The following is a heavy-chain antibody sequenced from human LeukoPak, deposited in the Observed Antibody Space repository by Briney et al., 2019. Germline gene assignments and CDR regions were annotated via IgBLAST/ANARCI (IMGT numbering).Heavy chain of an antibody. Sequence: PGGSLRLSCAASGFTFSSYWMSWVRRPPGKGLEWVANIKHDGSQRYYVDSVKGRFTISRDNAKNSLYLQMNSLRAEDTAVYYCVRDGMGVIKAFDIWGQGTMVTVSS. J-gene: IGHJ3*02. V-gene: IGHV3-7*05. CDR3: VRDGMGVIKAFDI. CDR2: IKHDGSQR. D-gene: IGHD3-10*01. CDR1: GFTFSSYW.